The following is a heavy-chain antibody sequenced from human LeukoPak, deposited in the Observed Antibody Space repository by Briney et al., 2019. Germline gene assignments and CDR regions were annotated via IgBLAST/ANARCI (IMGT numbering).Heavy chain of an antibody. J-gene: IGHJ4*02. D-gene: IGHD6-19*01. Sequence: SGTLSLTCAVSGGSISSSNWWSWVRQPPGKGLEWIGEIYHSGSTNYNPSLKSRVTISVDTSKNQFSLKLSSVTAADTAVYYCARAKRDSGWYRGYYFDYWGQGTLVTVSS. V-gene: IGHV4-4*02. CDR1: GGSISSSNW. CDR2: IYHSGST. CDR3: ARAKRDSGWYRGYYFDY.